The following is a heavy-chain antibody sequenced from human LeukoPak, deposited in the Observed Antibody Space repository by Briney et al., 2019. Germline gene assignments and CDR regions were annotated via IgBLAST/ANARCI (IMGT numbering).Heavy chain of an antibody. Sequence: GGSLRLSCAASGFSFSSYWMHWVRQGPGKGLVWVAQINGDGSDTNYADSMKGRFTISRDNAKNTLYLHINSLRAEDTALYYCAKATELVRGGYYFDYWGQGTLVTVSS. J-gene: IGHJ4*02. D-gene: IGHD3-10*01. CDR2: INGDGSDT. V-gene: IGHV3-74*01. CDR1: GFSFSSYW. CDR3: AKATELVRGGYYFDY.